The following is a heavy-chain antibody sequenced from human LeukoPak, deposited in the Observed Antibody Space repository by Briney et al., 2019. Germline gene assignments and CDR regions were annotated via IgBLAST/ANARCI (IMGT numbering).Heavy chain of an antibody. CDR1: GGSISSGGYY. V-gene: IGHV4-39*07. CDR3: ARGYSGYGAWFDP. CDR2: IYYSGST. Sequence: SQTLSLTCTVSGGSISSGGYYWSWIRQPPGKGLEWIGNIYYSGSTYYNPSLKSRVTISVDTSKNQFSLKLSSVTAADTAVYYCARGYSGYGAWFDPWGQGTLVTVSS. J-gene: IGHJ5*02. D-gene: IGHD5-12*01.